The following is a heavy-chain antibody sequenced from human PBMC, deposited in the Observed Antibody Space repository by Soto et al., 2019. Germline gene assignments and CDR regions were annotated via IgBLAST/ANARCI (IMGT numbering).Heavy chain of an antibody. CDR3: AKDSKGGGSSPSDY. V-gene: IGHV3-23*01. J-gene: IGHJ4*02. CDR1: GFTFSSYA. D-gene: IGHD2-15*01. Sequence: GGSLRLSCAASGFTFSSYAMSWVRQAPGKGLEWVSAISGSGGSTYYADSVKGRFTISRDNSKNTLYLQMNSLRAEDTAVYYCAKDSKGGGSSPSDYWGQGTLVTVSS. CDR2: ISGSGGST.